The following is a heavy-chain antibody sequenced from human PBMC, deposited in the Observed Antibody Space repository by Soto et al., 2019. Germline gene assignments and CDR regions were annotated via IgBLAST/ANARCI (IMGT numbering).Heavy chain of an antibody. CDR3: TKTRSIIAARPLFDY. CDR2: ISGSGGST. D-gene: IGHD6-6*01. J-gene: IGHJ4*02. Sequence: GGSLRLSCAASGFTFSSYAMSWVRQAPGKGLEWVSAISGSGGSTYYADSVKGRFTISRDNSKNTLYLQMNSLRAEDTAVYYCTKTRSIIAARPLFDYWGQGTLVTVSS. V-gene: IGHV3-23*01. CDR1: GFTFSSYA.